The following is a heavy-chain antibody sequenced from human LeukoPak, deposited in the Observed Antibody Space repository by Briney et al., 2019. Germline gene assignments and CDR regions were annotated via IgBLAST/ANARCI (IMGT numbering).Heavy chain of an antibody. CDR2: IYHSGST. J-gene: IGHJ4*02. Sequence: SETLFLTCTVSGGSISSSNWWSWVRQPPGKGLEWIGEIYHSGSTNYNPSLKSRVTISVDTSKNQFSLKLSSVTAADTAVYYCARAGPHYYGGFDYWGQGTLVTVSS. V-gene: IGHV4-4*02. CDR1: GGSISSSNW. D-gene: IGHD3-10*01. CDR3: ARAGPHYYGGFDY.